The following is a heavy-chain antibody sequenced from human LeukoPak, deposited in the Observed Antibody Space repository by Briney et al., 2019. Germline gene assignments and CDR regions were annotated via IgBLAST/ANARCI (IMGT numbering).Heavy chain of an antibody. J-gene: IGHJ4*02. CDR2: ISSSGSTI. CDR1: GFTFSSYE. CDR3: ARDGGPEMATINFDY. V-gene: IGHV3-48*03. Sequence: GGSLRLSCAASGFTFSSYEMNLVRQAPGKGLEWVSYISSSGSTIYYADSVKGRFTISRDNAKNSLYLQMNSLRAEDTAVYYCARDGGPEMATINFDYWGQGTLVTVSS. D-gene: IGHD5-24*01.